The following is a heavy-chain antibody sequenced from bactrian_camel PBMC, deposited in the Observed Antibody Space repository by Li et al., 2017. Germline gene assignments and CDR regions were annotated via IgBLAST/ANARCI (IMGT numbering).Heavy chain of an antibody. CDR3: VREGDTTIGTMAH. CDR1: GDTFSRFC. D-gene: IGHD4*01. Sequence: HVQLVESGGGSVQAGGSLRLSCAASGDTFSRFCMGWFRQAPGKEREGVARISRLGLSTYYADSVKGRFTMSRDNAMNTAYLQMNSLKPDDTAVYYCVREGDTTIGTMAHWGQGTQVTVS. CDR2: ISRLGLST. J-gene: IGHJ4*01. V-gene: IGHV3-3*01.